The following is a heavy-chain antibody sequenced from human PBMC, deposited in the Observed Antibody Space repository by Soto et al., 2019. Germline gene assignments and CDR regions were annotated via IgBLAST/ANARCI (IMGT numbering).Heavy chain of an antibody. CDR3: ARVLRDVLSDRYYWYFDL. V-gene: IGHV4-31*03. CDR2: IYYIGTS. D-gene: IGHD3-16*02. Sequence: QVQLQESGPGLVKPSQTLSLTCTVSGASISSGGYYWGWIRQHPGKGLEWIGFIYYIGTSYYNPSIESRIPLSVDPSKNPFSLNLTSVTAADTAVYYCARVLRDVLSDRYYWYFDLWGRGTLVTVSS. J-gene: IGHJ2*01. CDR1: GASISSGGYY.